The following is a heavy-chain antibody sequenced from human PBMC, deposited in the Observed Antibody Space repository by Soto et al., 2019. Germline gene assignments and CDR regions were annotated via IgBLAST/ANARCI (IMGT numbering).Heavy chain of an antibody. CDR3: ARGEEQQLVHDSEGIFDY. J-gene: IGHJ4*02. Sequence: GASVKVSYKASGYTFTGYYMHWVRQAPGQGLEWMGWINPNSGGTNYAQKFQGWVTMTRDTSISTAYMELSRLRSDDTAVYYCARGEEQQLVHDSEGIFDYWGQGTLVTVSS. CDR1: GYTFTGYY. CDR2: INPNSGGT. V-gene: IGHV1-2*04. D-gene: IGHD6-13*01.